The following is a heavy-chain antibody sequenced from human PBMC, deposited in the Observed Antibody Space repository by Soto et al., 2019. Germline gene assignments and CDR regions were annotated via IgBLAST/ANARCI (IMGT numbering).Heavy chain of an antibody. D-gene: IGHD2-15*01. J-gene: IGHJ4*02. CDR1: GFTFSSYG. CDR3: ARDTLQCSGGSCYSGVFDY. CDR2: IWYDGSNK. V-gene: IGHV3-33*01. Sequence: GGSLRLSCAASGFTFSSYGMHWVRQAPGKGLEWVAVIWYDGSNKYYADSVKGRFTISRDNSKNTLYLQMNSLRAEDTAVYYCARDTLQCSGGSCYSGVFDYWGQGTLVTVSA.